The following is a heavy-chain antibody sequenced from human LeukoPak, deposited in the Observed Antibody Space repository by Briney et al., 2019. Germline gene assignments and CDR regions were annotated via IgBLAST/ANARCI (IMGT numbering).Heavy chain of an antibody. V-gene: IGHV4-34*01. CDR2: INHSGST. CDR1: GGPFSGYY. J-gene: IGHJ4*02. Sequence: SETLSLTCAVYGGPFSGYYWSWIRQPPGKGLEWIGEINHSGSTNYNPSLKSRVTISVDTSKNQFSLKLSSVTAADTAVYYCARSVYSSGRDYWGQGTLVTVSS. D-gene: IGHD6-19*01. CDR3: ARSVYSSGRDY.